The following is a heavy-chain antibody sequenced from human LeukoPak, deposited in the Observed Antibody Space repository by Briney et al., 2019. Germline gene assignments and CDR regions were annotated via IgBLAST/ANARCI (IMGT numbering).Heavy chain of an antibody. CDR3: ARDSPGYSSGTIDY. CDR1: GYTFTSYG. CDR2: ISAYNGNT. V-gene: IGHV1-18*01. D-gene: IGHD6-19*01. J-gene: IGHJ4*02. Sequence: APVKVSCKASGYTFTSYGISWVRQAPGQGLEWMGWISAYNGNTNYAQKLQGRVTMTRDTSISTAYMELSRLRSDDTAVYYCARDSPGYSSGTIDYWGQGTLVTVSS.